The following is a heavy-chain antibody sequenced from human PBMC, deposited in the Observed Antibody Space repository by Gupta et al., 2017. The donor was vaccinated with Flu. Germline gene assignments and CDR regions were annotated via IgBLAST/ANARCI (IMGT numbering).Heavy chain of an antibody. J-gene: IGHJ4*02. CDR2: ISYDGSRK. D-gene: IGHD1-26*01. CDR3: XKDLAGIVGDTLGGPFES. Sequence: FSSYGIHWVRQAPGKGLEWVAVISYDGSRKHSADSVTGRFTISRDNSKNTLYLQMNSLRAXDXAVYYCXKDLAGIVGDTLGGPFESWGQGTVVTVSS. V-gene: IGHV3-30*18. CDR1: FSSYG.